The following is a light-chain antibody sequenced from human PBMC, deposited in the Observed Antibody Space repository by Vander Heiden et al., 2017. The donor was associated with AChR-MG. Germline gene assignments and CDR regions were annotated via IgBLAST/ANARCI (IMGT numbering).Light chain of an antibody. Sequence: EIVLTQSPGTLSLSPGERATLSCRARQSVSSSYLAGYQQKPGQAPRLLIYGASSRATGIPDRFSSSGSGTDFTLTISRLEPEDFAVYYCQQYGSSPRTFGQGTKVEIK. CDR2: GAS. J-gene: IGKJ1*01. CDR3: QQYGSSPRT. CDR1: QSVSSSY. V-gene: IGKV3-20*01.